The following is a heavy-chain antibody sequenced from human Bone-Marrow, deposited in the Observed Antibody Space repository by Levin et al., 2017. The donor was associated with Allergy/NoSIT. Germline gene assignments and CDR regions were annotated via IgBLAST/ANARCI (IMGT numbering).Heavy chain of an antibody. J-gene: IGHJ3*02. V-gene: IGHV7-4-1*02. CDR2: INTNTGRP. CDR1: GYSFSDYA. D-gene: IGHD2-15*01. Sequence: PGESLKISCRASGYSFSDYAINWVRQAPGQGLEWMGWINTNTGRPTFAQGFTGRFVFSLDTSVSTAYLQISSLKADDTAVYYCAAIYCSGGRCFGDDGFDIWGQGTMVNVSS. CDR3: AAIYCSGGRCFGDDGFDI.